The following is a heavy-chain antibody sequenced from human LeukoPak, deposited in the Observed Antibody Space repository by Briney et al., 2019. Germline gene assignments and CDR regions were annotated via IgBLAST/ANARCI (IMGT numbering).Heavy chain of an antibody. CDR3: ARGWFGELLYGYNWFDP. V-gene: IGHV3-23*01. J-gene: IGHJ5*02. CDR2: ISGSGGST. Sequence: PSETLSLTCAVYGGSFSGYYWSWIRQPPGKGLEWVSAISGSGGSTYYADSVKGRFTISRDNSKNTLYLQMNSLRAEDTAVYYCARGWFGELLYGYNWFDPWGQGTLVTVSS. D-gene: IGHD3-10*01. CDR1: GGSFSGYY.